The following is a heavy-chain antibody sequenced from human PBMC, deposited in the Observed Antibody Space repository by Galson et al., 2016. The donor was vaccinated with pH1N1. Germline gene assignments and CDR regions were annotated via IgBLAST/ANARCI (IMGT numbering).Heavy chain of an antibody. Sequence: SVKVSCKASGYTFTTYGIDWVRQAPGQGLEWMGWISTYTGNAKYAQKFQGRLTLTTDPFTNIAYMDLGSLTADDTATYFCASRRILKCSGGSCYLDSWCQGTLVTVSS. CDR1: GYTFTTYG. V-gene: IGHV1-18*01. CDR3: ASRRILKCSGGSCYLDS. CDR2: ISTYTGNA. D-gene: IGHD2-15*01. J-gene: IGHJ4*02.